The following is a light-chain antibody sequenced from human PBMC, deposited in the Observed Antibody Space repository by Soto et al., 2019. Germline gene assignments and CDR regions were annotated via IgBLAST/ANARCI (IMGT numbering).Light chain of an antibody. CDR3: SSYTTSNTDV. Sequence: PGQSITFSCTGTSSDIGVYNYVSWYQQHPGKAPKLMIYEVNNRPSGVSNRFSGSKSGNTASLTISGLQAEDEADYYCSSYTTSNTDVFGTGTKVTVL. V-gene: IGLV2-14*01. J-gene: IGLJ1*01. CDR1: SSDIGVYNY. CDR2: EVN.